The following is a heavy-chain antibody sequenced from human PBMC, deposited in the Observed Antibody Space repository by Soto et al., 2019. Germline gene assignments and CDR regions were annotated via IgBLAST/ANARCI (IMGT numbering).Heavy chain of an antibody. Sequence: GGSLRLSCAASGFTFSSYGMHWVRQAPGKGLEWVAVIWYDGSNKYYADSVKGRFTISRDNSENTLYLQMNSLRAEDTAVYYCARDFNDYIWGSYRPTSLGYWGQGTLVTVSS. V-gene: IGHV3-33*01. CDR2: IWYDGSNK. D-gene: IGHD3-16*02. J-gene: IGHJ4*02. CDR1: GFTFSSYG. CDR3: ARDFNDYIWGSYRPTSLGY.